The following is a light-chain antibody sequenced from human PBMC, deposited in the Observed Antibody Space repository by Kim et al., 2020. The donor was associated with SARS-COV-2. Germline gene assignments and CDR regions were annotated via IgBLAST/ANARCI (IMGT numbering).Light chain of an antibody. J-gene: IGLJ2*01. CDR2: SHN. Sequence: QSVLTQPPSASETPGQRVTISCSGGPSNIGRNAVSWYQQLPGTAPKLLIYSHNQRPSGVPDRFSGSKYGTSASLAISGLQSEDEADYYCAAWDDSLNGPVFGGGTQLTVL. CDR3: AAWDDSLNGPV. V-gene: IGLV1-44*01. CDR1: PSNIGRNA.